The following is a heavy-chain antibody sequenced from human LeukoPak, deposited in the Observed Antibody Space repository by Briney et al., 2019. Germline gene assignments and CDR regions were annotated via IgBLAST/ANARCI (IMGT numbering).Heavy chain of an antibody. Sequence: SETLSLTCTVSGGSISSGGYYWSWIRQHPGKGLEWIGYIYYSGSTYYNPSLKSRVTISVDTSKNQFSLRLSSVTAADTAVYYCARGPNTFHMDVWGKGTTVTVSS. CDR2: IYYSGST. D-gene: IGHD3-16*01. J-gene: IGHJ6*03. CDR1: GGSISSGGYY. CDR3: ARGPNTFHMDV. V-gene: IGHV4-31*03.